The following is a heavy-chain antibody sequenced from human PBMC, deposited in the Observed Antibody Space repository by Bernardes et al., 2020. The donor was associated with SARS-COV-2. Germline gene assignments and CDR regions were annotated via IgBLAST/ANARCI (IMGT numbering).Heavy chain of an antibody. J-gene: IGHJ4*02. CDR1: GYSISSGYY. CDR2: IYHSGST. Sequence: SETLSLTCAVSGYSISSGYYWGWIRQPPGKGLEWIGSIYHSGSTYYNPSLKSRVTISVDTSKNQFSLKLSSVTAADTAVYYCASQVVIFLPFDYWGQGTLVTVSS. V-gene: IGHV4-38-2*01. D-gene: IGHD3-22*01. CDR3: ASQVVIFLPFDY.